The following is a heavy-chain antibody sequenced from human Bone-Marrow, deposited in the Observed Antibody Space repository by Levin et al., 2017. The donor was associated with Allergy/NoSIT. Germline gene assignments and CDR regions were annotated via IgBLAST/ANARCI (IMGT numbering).Heavy chain of an antibody. CDR3: ASQGGSSGNAFDI. D-gene: IGHD6-25*01. CDR2: IYPDDSDT. V-gene: IGHV5-51*01. CDR1: GYNFAHYW. J-gene: IGHJ3*02. Sequence: ESLKISCKDSGYNFAHYWIGWVRQMPGKGLEWMGIIYPDDSDTRYSPSFQGQVTISADKSINTAYLQWSSLKASDTARYYCASQGGSSGNAFDIWGQGTMVTVSS.